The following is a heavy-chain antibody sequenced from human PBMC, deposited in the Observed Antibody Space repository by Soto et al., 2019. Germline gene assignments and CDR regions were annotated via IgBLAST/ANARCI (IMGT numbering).Heavy chain of an antibody. V-gene: IGHV4-4*02. CDR2: IYHGGST. D-gene: IGHD2-15*01. CDR1: GGSINSNNW. Sequence: SETLSLTCVVSGGSINSNNWWSWVRHPPGTGLEWIGEIYHGGSTNYNPSLKSRAIISVDKSRNQFSLNLTSVTAADTAVYYCARGYCTGGTCYRFNFDNWGQGTLVT. J-gene: IGHJ4*02. CDR3: ARGYCTGGTCYRFNFDN.